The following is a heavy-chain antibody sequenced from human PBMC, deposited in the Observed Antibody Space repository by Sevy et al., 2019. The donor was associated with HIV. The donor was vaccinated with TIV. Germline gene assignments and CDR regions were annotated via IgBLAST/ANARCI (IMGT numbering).Heavy chain of an antibody. V-gene: IGHV3-21*01. CDR1: GFTFSSYS. J-gene: IGHJ4*02. D-gene: IGHD2-15*01. Sequence: GGSLRLSCAASGFTFSSYSMNWVRQAPGKGLEWVSSISSSSSYIYYGDSVKGRFTISRDNAKNSLYLQMNSLRAEDTAVYYCARVFCSGGSCSFDYWGQGTLVTVSS. CDR2: ISSSSSYI. CDR3: ARVFCSGGSCSFDY.